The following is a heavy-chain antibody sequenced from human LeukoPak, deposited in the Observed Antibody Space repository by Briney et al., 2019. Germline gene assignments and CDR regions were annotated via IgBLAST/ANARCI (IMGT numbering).Heavy chain of an antibody. D-gene: IGHD1-26*01. Sequence: GGSLRLSCAASGFIFSDYKFHWVRQAPGKGLEWVTVISSDGRATFYAESVKGRFTISRDNSKNTLYLQMNSLRAEDTAVYYCAKSKVGARGIIDYWGQGTLVTVSS. V-gene: IGHV3-30*18. CDR2: ISSDGRAT. J-gene: IGHJ4*02. CDR1: GFIFSDYK. CDR3: AKSKVGARGIIDY.